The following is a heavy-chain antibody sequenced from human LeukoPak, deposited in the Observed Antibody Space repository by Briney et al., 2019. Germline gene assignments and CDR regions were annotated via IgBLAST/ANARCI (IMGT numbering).Heavy chain of an antibody. D-gene: IGHD6-19*01. V-gene: IGHV4-59*11. J-gene: IGHJ4*02. CDR1: GGSISSHY. Sequence: PSETLSLTCTVSGGSISSHYWSWIRQPPGKGLEWIGYMYYSGSTKYNSSLKSRVTISVDTSKNQFSLKLSSVTAADTAVYYCAILPLAYSSGLTGWGQGTLVTVSS. CDR2: MYYSGST. CDR3: AILPLAYSSGLTG.